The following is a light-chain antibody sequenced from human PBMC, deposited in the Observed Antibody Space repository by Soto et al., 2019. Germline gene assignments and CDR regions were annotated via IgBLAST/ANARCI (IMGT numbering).Light chain of an antibody. CDR2: EVS. J-gene: IGLJ2*01. V-gene: IGLV2-18*02. Sequence: QSALTQPPSVSGSPGQSVTISCTGTSGDIGDYNRVSWYQQPPGTAPKLMIYEVSNRPSGVPGRFSGSKSGNTASLTISGLQAEDEADYYCSSYSTSNTVVFGGGTKLTVL. CDR3: SSYSTSNTVV. CDR1: SGDIGDYNR.